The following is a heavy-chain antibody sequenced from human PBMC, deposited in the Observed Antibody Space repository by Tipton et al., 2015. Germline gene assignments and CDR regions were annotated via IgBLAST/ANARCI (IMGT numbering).Heavy chain of an antibody. V-gene: IGHV4-59*01. D-gene: IGHD3-10*01. Sequence: TLSLTCTVSGASLSNYYWNWVRQPPGKGLDWIGYIYYSGSTNYNPSLKSRVSISVDTSKSQFFLKLNSVTAADTAVYYCARFRYYGSGTERGYFHGLDVWGQGTTVTVSS. CDR1: GASLSNYY. J-gene: IGHJ6*02. CDR3: ARFRYYGSGTERGYFHGLDV. CDR2: IYYSGST.